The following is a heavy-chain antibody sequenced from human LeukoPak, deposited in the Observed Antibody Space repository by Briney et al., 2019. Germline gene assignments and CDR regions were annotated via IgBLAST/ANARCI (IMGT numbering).Heavy chain of an antibody. D-gene: IGHD7-27*01. J-gene: IGHJ4*02. CDR3: TRDLGNWDIDY. Sequence: PSETLSLTCTVSGGSISSSSYYWGWIRQPPGKGLEWIGSIYYSGSTYYNPSLKSRVTISSDTSRNQFSLKLSSVTAGDTAVYYCTRDLGNWDIDYWGQGTLVTVSS. CDR1: GGSISSSSYY. V-gene: IGHV4-39*07. CDR2: IYYSGST.